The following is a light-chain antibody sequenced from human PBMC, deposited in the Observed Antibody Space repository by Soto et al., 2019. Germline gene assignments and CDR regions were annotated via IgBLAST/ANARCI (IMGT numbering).Light chain of an antibody. V-gene: IGLV2-14*01. CDR3: CSYTGSSTYVL. Sequence: QSALTQPASVSGSPGQSITISCTGTSSDVGGYNYVSWYQQHPGKAPKLMIYDVSNRPSGVSNRFSGSKSGNTASLTISGLQAEDETEYYCCSYTGSSTYVLFGGGTKVTVL. J-gene: IGLJ2*01. CDR2: DVS. CDR1: SSDVGGYNY.